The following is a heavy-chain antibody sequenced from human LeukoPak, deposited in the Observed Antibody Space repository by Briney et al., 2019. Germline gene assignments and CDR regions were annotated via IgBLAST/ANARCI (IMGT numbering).Heavy chain of an antibody. D-gene: IGHD3-9*01. V-gene: IGHV1-2*02. J-gene: IGHJ4*02. CDR3: ARARYFDWLLHFDY. CDR2: INPNSGGT. Sequence: ASVKVSCKASGYTFTGYYMHWVRQAPGQGLEWMGWINPNSGGTNYAQKFQGRVTMTRDTSISTAYMELSRLRSDDTAVYYCARARYFDWLLHFDYWGQGTLVTVSS. CDR1: GYTFTGYY.